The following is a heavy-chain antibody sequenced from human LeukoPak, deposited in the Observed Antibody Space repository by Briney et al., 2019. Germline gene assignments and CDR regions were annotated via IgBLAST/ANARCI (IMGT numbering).Heavy chain of an antibody. D-gene: IGHD6-19*01. CDR1: GGTFSSYA. CDR2: IIPILGIA. CDR3: ALDSSGWYYYFDY. Sequence: SVKVSCKASGGTFSSYAISWVRQAPGQGLEWMGRIIPILGIANYAQKFQGRVTITADKSTSTAYMELRSLRSDDTAVYYCALDSSGWYYYFDYWGQGTLVTVSS. V-gene: IGHV1-69*04. J-gene: IGHJ4*02.